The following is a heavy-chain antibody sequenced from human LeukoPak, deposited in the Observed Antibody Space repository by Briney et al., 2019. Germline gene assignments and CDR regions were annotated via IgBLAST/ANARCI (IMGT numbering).Heavy chain of an antibody. V-gene: IGHV4-34*01. CDR1: GGSFSGYY. CDR3: ARGRVVPAAYTSYYYYGMDV. Sequence: SETLSLTCAVYGGSFSGYYWSWIRQPPGKGLEWSGEINHSGSTNYNPSLKSRVTISVDTSKNQFSLKLSSVTAADTAVYYCARGRVVPAAYTSYYYYGMDVWGQGTTVTVSS. D-gene: IGHD2-2*01. CDR2: INHSGST. J-gene: IGHJ6*02.